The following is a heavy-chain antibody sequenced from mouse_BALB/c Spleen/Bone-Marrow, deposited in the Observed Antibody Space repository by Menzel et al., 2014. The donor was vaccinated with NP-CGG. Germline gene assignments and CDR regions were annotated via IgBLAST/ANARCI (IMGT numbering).Heavy chain of an antibody. V-gene: IGHV1S29*02. CDR3: AGSYYYGSGFGWFAY. Sequence: EVQLKQSGLELVKTWASVKISCKASGYTFTDYNIHWVKQSHGKSLEWIGYIYPYNGGTGYNQKFKSKATLTVDNSSSTAYMELRSLASEDFSVYDCAGSYYYGSGFGWFAYLGQGALVTVSA. D-gene: IGHD1-1*01. CDR1: GYTFTDYN. J-gene: IGHJ3*01. CDR2: IYPYNGGT.